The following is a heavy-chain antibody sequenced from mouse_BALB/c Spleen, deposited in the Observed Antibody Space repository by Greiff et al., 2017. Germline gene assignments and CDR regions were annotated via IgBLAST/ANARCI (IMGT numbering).Heavy chain of an antibody. Sequence: QVQLKQSGPGLVAPSQSLSITCTVSGFSLTSYDISWIRQPPGKGLEWLGVIWTGGGTNYNSAFMSRLSISKDNSKSQVFLKMNSLQTDDTAIYYCVREGVVYYYGSSYVRGAMDYWGQGTSVTVSS. V-gene: IGHV2-9-2*01. J-gene: IGHJ4*01. CDR3: VREGVVYYYGSSYVRGAMDY. CDR1: GFSLTSYD. D-gene: IGHD1-1*01. CDR2: IWTGGGT.